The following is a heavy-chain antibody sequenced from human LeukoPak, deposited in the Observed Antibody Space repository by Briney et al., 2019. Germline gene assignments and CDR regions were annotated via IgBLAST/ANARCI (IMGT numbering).Heavy chain of an antibody. J-gene: IGHJ4*02. CDR2: ILYSGST. Sequence: SETLSLTCAVTGGSISNGNWWSWVRQPPGKGLEWIGEILYSGSTNYDPSLKSRVTISLDKSKNQFSLKLSSVTAADTAEYYCATYGDFPYCFYYWGQGTLVTVSS. D-gene: IGHD2-21*02. CDR1: GGSISNGNW. CDR3: ATYGDFPYCFYY. V-gene: IGHV4-4*02.